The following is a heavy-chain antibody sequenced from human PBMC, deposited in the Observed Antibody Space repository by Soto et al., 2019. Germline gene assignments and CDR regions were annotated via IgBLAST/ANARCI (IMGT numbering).Heavy chain of an antibody. D-gene: IGHD3-22*01. CDR1: GGSISSGGYY. J-gene: IGHJ4*02. CDR2: NYYIGST. Sequence: QVQLQESGPGLVKPSQTLSLTCTVSGGSISSGGYYWSWIRQQPGKGLEWIGYNYYIGSTYDNPSLKSRFTISVDTSKNQCSLKLSSVTAADTAVYYCARAFYYDSSGYYEDYWGQGTLVTVSS. V-gene: IGHV4-31*03. CDR3: ARAFYYDSSGYYEDY.